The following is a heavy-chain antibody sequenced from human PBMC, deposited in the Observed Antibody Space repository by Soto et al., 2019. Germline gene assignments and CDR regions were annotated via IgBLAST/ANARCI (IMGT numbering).Heavy chain of an antibody. D-gene: IGHD2-15*01. CDR1: GGSISSSSYY. CDR3: ARISSVVVAATSYYGMDV. CDR2: IYYSGST. J-gene: IGHJ6*02. V-gene: IGHV4-39*01. Sequence: QLQLQESGPGLVKPSETLSLTCTGSGGSISSSSYYWGWIRQPPGKGLEWIGSIYYSGSTYYNPSFKSRVTLSVDTAKNQFSLKLSSVTAADTAVYYCARISSVVVAATSYYGMDVWGQGTTVTVSS.